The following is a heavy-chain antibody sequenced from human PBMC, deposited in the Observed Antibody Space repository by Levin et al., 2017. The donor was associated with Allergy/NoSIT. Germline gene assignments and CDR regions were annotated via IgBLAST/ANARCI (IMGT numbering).Heavy chain of an antibody. Sequence: GGSLRLSCAASGFTFSSYGMHWVRQAPGKGLEWVAVISYDGSNKYYADSVKGRFTISRDNSKNTLYLQMNSLRAEDTAVYYCAKDLASSGYPDYYYYGMDVWGQGTTVTVSS. CDR2: ISYDGSNK. CDR1: GFTFSSYG. CDR3: AKDLASSGYPDYYYYGMDV. D-gene: IGHD3-22*01. J-gene: IGHJ6*02. V-gene: IGHV3-30*18.